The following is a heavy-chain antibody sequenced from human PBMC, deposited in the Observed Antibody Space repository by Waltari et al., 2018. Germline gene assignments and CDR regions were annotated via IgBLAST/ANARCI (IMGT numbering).Heavy chain of an antibody. J-gene: IGHJ4*02. V-gene: IGHV4-34*01. CDR1: GGSFSGYY. CDR2: INHSGST. D-gene: IGHD3-10*01. Sequence: QVQLQQWGTGLLKPSATLSLTCAVYGGSFSGYYWSWIRQPPGKGLEWIGEINHSGSTNYNPPLNSRVIISVDTSKNQFPLKRSSVTAADTAVYYCARGRSYYGSGSYRGDDYWGQGTLVTVSS. CDR3: ARGRSYYGSGSYRGDDY.